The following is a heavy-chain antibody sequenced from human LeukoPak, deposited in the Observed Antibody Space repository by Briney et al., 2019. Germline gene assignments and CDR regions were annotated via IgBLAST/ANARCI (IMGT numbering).Heavy chain of an antibody. CDR2: MNPNSGHT. Sequence: ASVKLSCKASGYTFTNYEINWVRQATGQGLEWMGRMNPNSGHTGSTQKFQDRVTITRNTSISTTYMELSSLRSEDTAVYYCARSSPHDSSGYLFDYWGHGTLVTVSS. J-gene: IGHJ4*01. D-gene: IGHD3-22*01. V-gene: IGHV1-8*03. CDR1: GYTFTNYE. CDR3: ARSSPHDSSGYLFDY.